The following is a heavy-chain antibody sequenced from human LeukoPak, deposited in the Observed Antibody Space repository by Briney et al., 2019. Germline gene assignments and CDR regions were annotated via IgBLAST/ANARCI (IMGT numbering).Heavy chain of an antibody. CDR1: GFTFSSYA. J-gene: IGHJ6*04. Sequence: GRSLRLSCAASGFTFSSYAMSWVRQAPGKGLEWVSAISGSGGSTYYADSVKGRFTISRDNSKNTLYLQMNSLRAEDTAVYYCAKDFNVLLWFGEPRLYGMDVWGKGTTVTVSS. CDR2: ISGSGGST. CDR3: AKDFNVLLWFGEPRLYGMDV. D-gene: IGHD3-10*01. V-gene: IGHV3-23*01.